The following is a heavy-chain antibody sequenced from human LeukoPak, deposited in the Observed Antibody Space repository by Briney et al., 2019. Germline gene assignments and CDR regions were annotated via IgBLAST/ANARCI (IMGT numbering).Heavy chain of an antibody. D-gene: IGHD6-19*01. J-gene: IGHJ5*02. CDR3: AIGAVAGTLDH. Sequence: GSVKVSCKASGYTFTSYYMHWVRQAPGQGLEWMGIINPSGGGTSYAQKFQGRVTMTRDTSTSTVYMELSSLTSEDTAVYYCAIGAVAGTLDHWGQGTLVTASS. CDR2: INPSGGGT. V-gene: IGHV1-46*01. CDR1: GYTFTSYY.